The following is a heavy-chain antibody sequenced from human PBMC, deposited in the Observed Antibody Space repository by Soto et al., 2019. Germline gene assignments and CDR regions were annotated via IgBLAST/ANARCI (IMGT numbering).Heavy chain of an antibody. CDR3: ARGVVPATNNWFDP. J-gene: IGHJ5*02. CDR2: INPNSGGT. Sequence: QVQLVQSGAEVKKPGASVKVSCKASGYTFTGYYMHWVREAPGQGLEWMGWINPNSGGTNFAQKFQGWVTMTRDTSISTAYMELSRLRSDDTAVYYCARGVVPATNNWFDPWGQGTLVTVSS. CDR1: GYTFTGYY. V-gene: IGHV1-2*04. D-gene: IGHD2-2*01.